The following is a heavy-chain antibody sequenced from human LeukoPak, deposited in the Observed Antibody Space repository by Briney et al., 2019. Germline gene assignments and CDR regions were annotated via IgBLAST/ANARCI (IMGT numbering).Heavy chain of an antibody. CDR1: GFTLSRFW. D-gene: IGHD6-13*01. V-gene: IGHV3-7*04. J-gene: IGHJ4*02. CDR2: VKQDGSEK. CDR3: ARYGTIAAAGTFDY. Sequence: GGSLRLSCAASGFTLSRFWMSWVRQAPGKGLEWVANVKQDGSEKYYVDSVKGRFTISRDNAKNSLYLQMNSLRAEDTAVYYCARYGTIAAAGTFDYWGQGTLVTVSS.